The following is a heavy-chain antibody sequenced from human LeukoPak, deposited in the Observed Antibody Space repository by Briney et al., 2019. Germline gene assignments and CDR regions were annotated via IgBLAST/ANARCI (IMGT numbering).Heavy chain of an antibody. CDR3: VRGRSPEDVTTLITKQNRYGYFDL. CDR1: GASVSGYD. V-gene: IGHV4-34*01. J-gene: IGHJ2*01. D-gene: IGHD1-1*01. CDR2: MNRDRKT. Sequence: PSETLSLTCAVYGASVSGYDWSWLRQPPGKGLEWIGEMNRDRKTIDKSSLNSRLAMSVDTSKNQFSLKMTSVTGADTAVYYCVRGRSPEDVTTLITKQNRYGYFDLWGRGTPVSVSS.